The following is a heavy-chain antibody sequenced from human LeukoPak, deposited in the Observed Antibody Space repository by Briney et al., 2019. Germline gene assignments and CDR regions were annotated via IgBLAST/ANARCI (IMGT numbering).Heavy chain of an antibody. CDR2: IYWDDDK. V-gene: IGHV2-5*02. Sequence: ESGPTLVKPTQTLRLTCTFSGFSLTTSGVTVGWIRQPPGKALEWLALIYWDDDKLYSPSLKSRLTITKDTSKNQVVLTVANMDPVDTATYYCAHRYRYAFDLWGQGTMVTVSS. CDR3: AHRYRYAFDL. D-gene: IGHD1-14*01. J-gene: IGHJ3*01. CDR1: GFSLTTSGVT.